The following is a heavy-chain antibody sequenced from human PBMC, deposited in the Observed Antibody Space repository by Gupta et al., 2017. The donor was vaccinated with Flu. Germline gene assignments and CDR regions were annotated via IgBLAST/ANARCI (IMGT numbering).Heavy chain of an antibody. D-gene: IGHD3-22*01. Sequence: QVTLRESGPALVKPTQTLTLTCTFSGFSLSTSGMCVSWIRQPPGKALEWLALIDWDDDKYYSTSLKTRLTISKETSKNQVVLTMTNMDPVDTATYYCARIRRRYYYDSRDYSGAFDIWGQGTLVSVSS. CDR2: IDWDDDK. CDR3: ARIRRRYYYDSRDYSGAFDI. V-gene: IGHV2-70*01. J-gene: IGHJ3*02. CDR1: GFSLSTSGMC.